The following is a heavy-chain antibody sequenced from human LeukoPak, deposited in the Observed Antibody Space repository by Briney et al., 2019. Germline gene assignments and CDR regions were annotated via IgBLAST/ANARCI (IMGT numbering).Heavy chain of an antibody. CDR3: AGDSRNYAPYGY. V-gene: IGHV1-3*01. D-gene: IGHD1-7*01. J-gene: IGHJ4*02. Sequence: KFQGRVTITRDTSASTAYMELSSLRSEDTAVYYCAGDSRNYAPYGYWGQGTLVTVSS.